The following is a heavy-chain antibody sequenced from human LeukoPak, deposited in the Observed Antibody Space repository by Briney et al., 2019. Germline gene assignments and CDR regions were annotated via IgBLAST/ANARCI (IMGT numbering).Heavy chain of an antibody. CDR2: IRYDGSNK. J-gene: IGHJ4*02. CDR3: ARVVGGYSYSLDY. D-gene: IGHD5-18*01. Sequence: GESLRLSCAASGFTFGSYAMHWVRQAPGKGLEWVAFIRYDGSNKYYADSVKGRFTISRDNSKSTLYLQMNSLRTEDTAVYYCARVVGGYSYSLDYWGQGTLVTVSS. V-gene: IGHV3-30*02. CDR1: GFTFGSYA.